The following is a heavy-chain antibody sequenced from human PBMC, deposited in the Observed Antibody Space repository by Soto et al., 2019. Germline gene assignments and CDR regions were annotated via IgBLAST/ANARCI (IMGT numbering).Heavy chain of an antibody. D-gene: IGHD3-9*01. J-gene: IGHJ5*02. CDR1: GGTFSSYA. CDR3: ARRGTIFWGKGWFAP. Sequence: QVQLVQSGAEVKKPGSSVKVSCKASGGTFSSYAISWVRQAPGQGLEWMGGIIPIFGTANYARKFQGRVTITADESTSTAYMGLSSLRFEDTAVYYCARRGTIFWGKGWFAPWGQGTLVTVSS. CDR2: IIPIFGTA. V-gene: IGHV1-69*01.